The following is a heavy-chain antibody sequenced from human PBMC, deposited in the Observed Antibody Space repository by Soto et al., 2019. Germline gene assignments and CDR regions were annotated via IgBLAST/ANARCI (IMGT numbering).Heavy chain of an antibody. CDR1: GVTFRSYV. Sequence: QVQLVESGGGVVQPGTSLRVSCVGSGVTFRSYVIHWVRQAPGKGLEWVALTSYDGSDKYYGDSVRGRFTISRDNSRNTVDLQMDSLRLEDTALYYCARGGTTGGLDVWGQGTLVSVSS. V-gene: IGHV3-30*19. CDR3: ARGGTTGGLDV. CDR2: TSYDGSDK. D-gene: IGHD3-16*01. J-gene: IGHJ1*01.